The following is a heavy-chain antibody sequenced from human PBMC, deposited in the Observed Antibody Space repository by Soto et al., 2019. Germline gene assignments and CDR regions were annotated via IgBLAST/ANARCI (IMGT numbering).Heavy chain of an antibody. D-gene: IGHD1-1*01. J-gene: IGHJ6*02. Sequence: GGSLRLSCAASGFTFSSYGMHWVRQAPGKGLEWVAVISYDGSNKYYADSVKGRFTISRDNSKNTLYLQMNSLRAEDTAVYYCAKDHRGELEPSDYYYYYGMDVWGQGTTVTVSS. V-gene: IGHV3-30*18. CDR2: ISYDGSNK. CDR1: GFTFSSYG. CDR3: AKDHRGELEPSDYYYYYGMDV.